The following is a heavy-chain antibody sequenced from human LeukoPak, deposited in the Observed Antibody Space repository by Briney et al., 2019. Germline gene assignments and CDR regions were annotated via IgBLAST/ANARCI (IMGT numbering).Heavy chain of an antibody. D-gene: IGHD1-7*01. V-gene: IGHV3-23*01. Sequence: PGGSLRLSCAASGFTFSNYAMSWVRQAPGKGLEWVSGISGSGDSTYYADSVEGRFTISRDNSKNTLYLQMNSLRAEDTAVYYCARGRNYRNYSWYFDLWGRGTLVTVSS. CDR2: ISGSGDST. CDR3: ARGRNYRNYSWYFDL. J-gene: IGHJ2*01. CDR1: GFTFSNYA.